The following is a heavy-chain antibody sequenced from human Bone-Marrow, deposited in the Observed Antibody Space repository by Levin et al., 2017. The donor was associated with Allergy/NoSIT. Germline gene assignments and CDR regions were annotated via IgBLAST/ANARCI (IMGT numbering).Heavy chain of an antibody. J-gene: IGHJ4*02. D-gene: IGHD3-10*01. CDR1: GFTVSSNY. CDR3: AITMVRGVTQPKTNNDY. V-gene: IGHV3-53*01. Sequence: PGGSLRLSCAASGFTVSSNYMSWVRQAPGKGLEWVSVIYSGGSTYYADSVKGRFTISRDNSKNTLYLQMNSLRAEDTAVYYCAITMVRGVTQPKTNNDYWGQGTLVTVSS. CDR2: IYSGGST.